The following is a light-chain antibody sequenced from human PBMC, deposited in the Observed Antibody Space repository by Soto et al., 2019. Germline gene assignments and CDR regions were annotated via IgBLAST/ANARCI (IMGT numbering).Light chain of an antibody. CDR1: SSDGVGYND. V-gene: IGLV2-8*01. CDR2: EVT. Sequence: PSGSGFPGRSLTITNTRNSSDGVGYNDVSWYQEHPGKAPKLMIYEVTKRPSGVPDRFSGSKSGNTASLTVSGLQAEDEADYYCSSYAGSNNLKVSGTRTKFTVL. CDR3: SSYAGSNNLKV. J-gene: IGLJ1*01.